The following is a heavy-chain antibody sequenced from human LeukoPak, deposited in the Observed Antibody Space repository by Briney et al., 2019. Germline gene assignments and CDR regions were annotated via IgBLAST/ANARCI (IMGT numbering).Heavy chain of an antibody. V-gene: IGHV3-43*01. CDR3: AKEDRGSGWYRGAFDI. CDR1: GFTFDDYT. Sequence: PGGSLRLSCAASGFTFDDYTMHWVRQAPGKGLEWVSLISWDGGSTYYADSVKGRFTISRDNSKNSLYLQMNSLRTEDTALYYCAKEDRGSGWYRGAFDIWGQGTMVTVSS. J-gene: IGHJ3*02. D-gene: IGHD6-19*01. CDR2: ISWDGGST.